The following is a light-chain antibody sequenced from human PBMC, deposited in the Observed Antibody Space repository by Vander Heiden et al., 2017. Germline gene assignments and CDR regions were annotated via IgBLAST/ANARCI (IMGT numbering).Light chain of an antibody. CDR3: RKANSALPT. CDR2: AAS. J-gene: IGKJ1*01. CDR1: QGISNY. V-gene: IGKV1-27*01. Sequence: DIQMTHAAASVSASVGERVAISCRASQGISNYLAWYQHEPGKFPKLLIYAASTLQSGVPSRYRGSSSGTHLSLTISILQPEDVPTYYFRKANSALPTFGQGTKVEIK.